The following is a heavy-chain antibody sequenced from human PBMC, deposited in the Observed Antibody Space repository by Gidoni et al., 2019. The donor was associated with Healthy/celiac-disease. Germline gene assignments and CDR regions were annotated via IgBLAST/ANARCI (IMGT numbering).Heavy chain of an antibody. D-gene: IGHD6-19*01. CDR2: IKSKTDGGTT. J-gene: IGHJ4*02. CDR1: GFTFSNAW. Sequence: EVQLVESGGGLVKPGGSLRLSCAASGFTFSNAWMSWVRQAPGKGREWVGRIKSKTDGGTTDYAAPVKGRFTISRDDSKNTLYLQMNSLKTEDTAVYYCTTVSEYSSGWYWAGDYWGQGTLVTVSS. V-gene: IGHV3-15*01. CDR3: TTVSEYSSGWYWAGDY.